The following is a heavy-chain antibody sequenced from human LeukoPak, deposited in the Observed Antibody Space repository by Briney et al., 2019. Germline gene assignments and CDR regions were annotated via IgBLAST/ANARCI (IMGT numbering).Heavy chain of an antibody. Sequence: GASVKVSCKASGYTFTGYYMHWVRQAPGQGLEWMGRINPNSGGTNYAQKFQGRVTMTRDTSISTAYMELSRLRSDDTAVYYCARDRGRRLNVISYWGQGTLVTVSS. V-gene: IGHV1-2*06. CDR2: INPNSGGT. CDR1: GYTFTGYY. J-gene: IGHJ4*02. CDR3: ARDRGRRLNVISY. D-gene: IGHD3-16*01.